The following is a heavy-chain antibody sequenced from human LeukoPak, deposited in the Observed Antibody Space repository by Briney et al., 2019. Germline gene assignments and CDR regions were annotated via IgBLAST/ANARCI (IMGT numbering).Heavy chain of an antibody. D-gene: IGHD6-13*01. V-gene: IGHV3-48*03. Sequence: PGGSLRLSCAASGFTFSSYEMNWVRQAPGKGLEWVSYISSSGSTIYYADSVKGRFTISRDNAKNSLYLQMNSLRAEDTAVYYCARALAGISDYWGQGTLVTVSS. J-gene: IGHJ4*02. CDR1: GFTFSSYE. CDR2: ISSSGSTI. CDR3: ARALAGISDY.